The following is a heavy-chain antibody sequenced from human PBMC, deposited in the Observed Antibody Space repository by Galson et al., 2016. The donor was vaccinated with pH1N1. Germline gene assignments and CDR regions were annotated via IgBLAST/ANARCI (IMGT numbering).Heavy chain of an antibody. J-gene: IGHJ4*02. CDR1: GYTFTTSY. V-gene: IGHV1-46*01. Sequence: SVKVSCKASGYTFTTSYIHWVRQAPGEGLEWMGVIDPSGGGTTYAQKFQARVTMTRDTSTSTVYLDLTRLNSEDTSVYYCTRDLGRRREFWGQGTLVTVSS. D-gene: IGHD1-26*01. CDR3: TRDLGRRREF. CDR2: IDPSGGGT.